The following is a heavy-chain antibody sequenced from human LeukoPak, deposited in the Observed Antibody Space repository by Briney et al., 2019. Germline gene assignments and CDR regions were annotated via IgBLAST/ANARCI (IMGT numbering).Heavy chain of an antibody. CDR2: MNPNSGNT. J-gene: IGHJ4*02. V-gene: IGHV1-8*03. CDR1: GYTFTSYD. CDR3: ARAQTIFGTHTTFDY. D-gene: IGHD3-3*01. Sequence: ASVKVSCKASGYTFTSYDINWVRQATGQGLEWMGWMNPNSGNTGYAQKFRGRVTITRNTSIRTAYMELSSLRSEDTAVYYCARAQTIFGTHTTFDYWGQGTLVTVSS.